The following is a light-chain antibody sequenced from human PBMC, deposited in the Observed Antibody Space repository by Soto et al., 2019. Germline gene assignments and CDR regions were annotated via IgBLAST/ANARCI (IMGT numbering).Light chain of an antibody. CDR2: EVS. CDR3: SSYTSGSTRV. V-gene: IGLV2-14*03. Sequence: QSVLTQPASVSGSPGQWITISCTGTSSDVGAYDYVSWYQQHPNKAPKLIIYEVSNRPSGVSNRFSGSKSVNTATLTISGLQAEGEADYYCSSYTSGSTRVFGTGTKVTVL. CDR1: SSDVGAYDY. J-gene: IGLJ1*01.